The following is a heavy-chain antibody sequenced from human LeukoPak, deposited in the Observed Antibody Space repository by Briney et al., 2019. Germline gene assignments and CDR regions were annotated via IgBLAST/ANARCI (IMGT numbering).Heavy chain of an antibody. V-gene: IGHV3-30*02. CDR1: GFTFSSYG. CDR2: IRYDGSNK. J-gene: IGHJ4*02. CDR3: AKDRIAAAEPLYYLDY. D-gene: IGHD6-13*01. Sequence: GGSLRLSCAASGFTFSSYGMHWVRQAPGKGLEWVAFIRYDGSNKYYADSVKGRFTISRDNSKNTLYLQMNSLRAEDTAVYYCAKDRIAAAEPLYYLDYWGQGTLVTVSS.